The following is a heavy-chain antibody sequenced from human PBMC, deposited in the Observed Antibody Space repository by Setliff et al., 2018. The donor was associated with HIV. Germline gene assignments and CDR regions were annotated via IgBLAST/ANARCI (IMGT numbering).Heavy chain of an antibody. J-gene: IGHJ3*02. CDR1: GYSLTDLS. D-gene: IGHD7-27*01. CDR2: IIPIFGTA. CDR3: ARGSLGAFDI. Sequence: SVKVSCKVSGYSLTDLSIHWVRQAPGKGLEWMGGIIPIFGTANYAQKFQGRVTITTDESTSTAYMELSSLRSEDTAVYYCARGSLGAFDIWGQGTMVTVSS. V-gene: IGHV1-69*05.